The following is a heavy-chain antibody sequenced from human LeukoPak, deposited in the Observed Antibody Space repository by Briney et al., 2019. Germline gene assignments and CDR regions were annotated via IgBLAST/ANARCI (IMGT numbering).Heavy chain of an antibody. Sequence: GGSLRLSCAASEFSVGSNYMTWVRQAPGKGLEWVSLINSGGSTYYADSVKGRFTISRDNSKNTPHLQMNSLRAEDTAVYYCARGPTMKRDVWGKGTTVTVSS. J-gene: IGHJ6*04. D-gene: IGHD3-22*01. V-gene: IGHV3-66*01. CDR2: INSGGST. CDR3: ARGPTMKRDV. CDR1: EFSVGSNY.